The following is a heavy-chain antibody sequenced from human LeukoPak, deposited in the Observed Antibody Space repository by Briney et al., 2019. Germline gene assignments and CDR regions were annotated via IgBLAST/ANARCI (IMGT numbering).Heavy chain of an antibody. Sequence: GGSLRLSCAASGFTFTSYAMSWVRQAPGKGLEWVSAISGSGGSTYYADSVKGRFTISRDNSKNTLYLEMNSLSPDDTAVYYCARGVEPLAANTLAYWGQGTLVTVSS. D-gene: IGHD1-14*01. V-gene: IGHV3-23*01. J-gene: IGHJ4*02. CDR1: GFTFTSYA. CDR2: ISGSGGST. CDR3: ARGVEPLAANTLAY.